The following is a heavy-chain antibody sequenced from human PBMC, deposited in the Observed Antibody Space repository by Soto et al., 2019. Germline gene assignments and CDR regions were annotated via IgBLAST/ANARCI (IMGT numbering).Heavy chain of an antibody. CDR2: ISGSGGGT. J-gene: IGHJ3*02. CDR1: GFTFSSYA. CDR3: AKEEGYCSGGSCSTVEAFNI. V-gene: IGHV3-23*01. Sequence: EVQLLESGGGLVQPGGSLRLSGAASGFTFSSYAMSWVRQAPGKGLEWVSTISGSGGGTYYTNSVKGRFTISRDNSKNTLYLQLNSPRAEDTAVYDCAKEEGYCSGGSCSTVEAFNIWGQGTMVTVSS. D-gene: IGHD2-15*01.